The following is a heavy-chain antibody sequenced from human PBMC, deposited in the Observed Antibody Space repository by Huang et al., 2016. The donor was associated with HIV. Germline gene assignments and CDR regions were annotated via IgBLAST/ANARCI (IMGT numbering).Heavy chain of an antibody. J-gene: IGHJ3*02. CDR2: ISASSGDT. CDR3: ARDPKYHRIGYYRQRRGIDI. D-gene: IGHD3-22*01. Sequence: QIQLMQSGPELKQPGASVKVSCKASGYTFTSYGITWARQAPGQGPEWMGWISASSGDTEDAQKFQGRVTLTTDTSTTIAYMELRSLRSDDTAKYYCARDPKYHRIGYYRQRRGIDIWGQGTMVIVSS. CDR1: GYTFTSYG. V-gene: IGHV1-18*01.